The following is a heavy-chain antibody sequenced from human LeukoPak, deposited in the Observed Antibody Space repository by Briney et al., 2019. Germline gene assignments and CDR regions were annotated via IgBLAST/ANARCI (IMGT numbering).Heavy chain of an antibody. D-gene: IGHD1-7*01. CDR3: ATDNWNYVSYFDY. CDR2: ISGSGGST. Sequence: PGGSLRLSCAPSGFTFSRYAMSWVRQAPGKGLEWVSAISGSGGSTHYADSVKGRFTISRDNSKNTLYLQMNSLRAEDTAVYYCATDNWNYVSYFDYWGQGTLVTVSS. J-gene: IGHJ4*02. CDR1: GFTFSRYA. V-gene: IGHV3-23*01.